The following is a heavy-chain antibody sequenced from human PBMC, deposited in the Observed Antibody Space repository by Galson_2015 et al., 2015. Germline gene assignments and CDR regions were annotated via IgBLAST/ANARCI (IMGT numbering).Heavy chain of an antibody. D-gene: IGHD3-16*02. Sequence: ETLSLTCIVSGGSVSSGSFWTWIRQPPGKGLEWIGIVYYSGNTITNPSLKNRVTIIIDTSKRQISLKLSSVTAADTAVYYCAREAGYPTYFDYWGQGTLVTVSS. CDR2: VYYSGNT. V-gene: IGHV4-61*01. CDR1: GGSVSSGSF. J-gene: IGHJ4*02. CDR3: AREAGYPTYFDY.